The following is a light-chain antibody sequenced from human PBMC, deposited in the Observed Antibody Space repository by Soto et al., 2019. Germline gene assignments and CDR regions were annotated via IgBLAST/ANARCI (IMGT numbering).Light chain of an antibody. J-gene: IGLJ2*01. V-gene: IGLV1-44*01. CDR2: GNN. Sequence: QPVLTQPPSASGTPGQRVTISCSGSSSNIGSNNVNWYRQSPGTAPKVLIYGNNQRPSGVPDRFSGSKSGTSASLAISGLQSEDEALYYCAGWDDSLSDVVFGGGTKLTVL. CDR3: AGWDDSLSDVV. CDR1: SSNIGSNN.